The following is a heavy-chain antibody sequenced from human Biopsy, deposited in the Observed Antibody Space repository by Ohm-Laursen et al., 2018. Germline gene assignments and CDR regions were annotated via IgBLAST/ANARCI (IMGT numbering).Heavy chain of an antibody. J-gene: IGHJ4*02. Sequence: ASVKVSCKASGYSFTSYGISWVRQAPGEGLEWMGRISGYNGNTNYAQKFQGRVTMTADTSTSTVYMEVRGLRSDDTAVYYCARVTLPLYLDYWGQGTRVPVSS. CDR2: ISGYNGNT. CDR1: GYSFTSYG. CDR3: ARVTLPLYLDY. D-gene: IGHD5/OR15-5a*01. V-gene: IGHV1-18*01.